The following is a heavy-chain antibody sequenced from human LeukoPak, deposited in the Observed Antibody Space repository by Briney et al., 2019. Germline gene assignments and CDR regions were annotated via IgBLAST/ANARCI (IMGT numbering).Heavy chain of an antibody. CDR1: GYTFTSYY. J-gene: IGHJ3*02. CDR3: ARDGKYSSGWITAFDI. D-gene: IGHD6-19*01. CDR2: INPSGGST. V-gene: IGHV1-46*01. Sequence: EASVKLSCTASGYTFTSYYMHWVRQAPGQGLEWMGIINPSGGSTSYAQKFQGRVTMTRDTSTSTVYMELSSLRSEDTAVYYCARDGKYSSGWITAFDIWGHGTIVTVSS.